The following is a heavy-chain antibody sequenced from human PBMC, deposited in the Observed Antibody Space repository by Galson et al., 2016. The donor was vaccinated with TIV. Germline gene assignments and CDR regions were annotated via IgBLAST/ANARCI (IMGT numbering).Heavy chain of an antibody. CDR3: ASPFPGGDDFWSAYYDAFDV. Sequence: ETLSLTCEVYGGSFNRYYWTWIRQPPGKGLEWIGQINHRGSTKYNPSLNSRVTISVDTSKNRFSLKMTSMTAADTAVYYCASPFPGGDDFWSAYYDAFDVWGQGTMVTVSS. J-gene: IGHJ3*01. D-gene: IGHD3-3*01. CDR1: GGSFNRYY. V-gene: IGHV4-34*01. CDR2: INHRGST.